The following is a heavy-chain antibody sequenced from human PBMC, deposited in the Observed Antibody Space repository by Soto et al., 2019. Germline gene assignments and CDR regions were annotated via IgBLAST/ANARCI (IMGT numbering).Heavy chain of an antibody. CDR3: ARGYEDYFDY. CDR1: GYTFTSYY. Sequence: ASVKVSCKASGYTFTSYYMHWVRQAPGQGLEWMGWINPNSGGANYAQKFQGWVTMTRDTSISTAYMELSRLRSDDTAVYYCARGYEDYFDYWGQGTLVTVSS. V-gene: IGHV1-2*04. J-gene: IGHJ4*02. CDR2: INPNSGGA. D-gene: IGHD5-12*01.